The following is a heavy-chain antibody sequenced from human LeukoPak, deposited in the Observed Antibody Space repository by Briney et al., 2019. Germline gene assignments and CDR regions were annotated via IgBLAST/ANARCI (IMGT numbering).Heavy chain of an antibody. CDR1: GGSISSSSYH. V-gene: IGHV4-39*07. CDR2: INHSGTT. D-gene: IGHD3-16*01. CDR3: ARGGSVHYFDY. Sequence: SETLSLTCTVSGGSISSSSYHWGWIRQPPGKGLEWIGEINHSGTTNYNPSLKSRVTMSVDTSKNQFSLKLSSVTAADTAVYYCARGGSVHYFDYWGQGALVTVSS. J-gene: IGHJ4*02.